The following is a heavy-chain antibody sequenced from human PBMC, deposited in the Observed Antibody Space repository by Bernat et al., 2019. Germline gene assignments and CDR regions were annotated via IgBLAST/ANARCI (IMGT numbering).Heavy chain of an antibody. Sequence: QVQLVQSGAEVKKPGASVKVSCKASGYTFTGYYMHWVRQVPGQGLEWMGWINPNSGGTTYAQKFQRGVTMPRDTSISTASKELSRLRADETAVYYCASGAAGVGGYYFDYWGQGTLVTVSS. CDR1: GYTFTGYY. D-gene: IGHD6-13*01. CDR2: INPNSGGT. J-gene: IGHJ4*02. V-gene: IGHV1-2*02. CDR3: ASGAAGVGGYYFDY.